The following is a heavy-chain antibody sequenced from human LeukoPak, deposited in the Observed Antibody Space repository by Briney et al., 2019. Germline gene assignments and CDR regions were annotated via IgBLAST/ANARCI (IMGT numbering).Heavy chain of an antibody. CDR3: ARHTISDY. CDR2: IDPSDSYT. Sequence: GEPLKISCKGSGYSFSSYWINWVRQMPGKGLEWMGRIDPSDSYTNYHPSFQGHVTISADKSISTGYLQWSSLMASDTAMYYCARHTISDYWGKGTQVTVSS. CDR1: GYSFSSYW. D-gene: IGHD3-10*01. J-gene: IGHJ4*02. V-gene: IGHV5-10-1*01.